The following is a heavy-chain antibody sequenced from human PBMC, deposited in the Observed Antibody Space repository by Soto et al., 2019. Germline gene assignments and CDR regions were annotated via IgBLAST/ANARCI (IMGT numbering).Heavy chain of an antibody. CDR3: AKEWVYDSSGWSFDY. CDR1: GFTFSSHG. Sequence: GGSLRLSCAASGFTFSSHGMHWVRQAPGKGLEWVAVISNDGSNKYYADSVKGRFTISRDNSKNTLYLQMNSLRAEDTAVYYCAKEWVYDSSGWSFDYWGQGTLVTVSS. J-gene: IGHJ4*02. V-gene: IGHV3-30*18. D-gene: IGHD3-22*01. CDR2: ISNDGSNK.